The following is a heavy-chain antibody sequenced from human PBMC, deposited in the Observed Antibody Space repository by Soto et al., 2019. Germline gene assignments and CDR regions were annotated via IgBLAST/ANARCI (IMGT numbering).Heavy chain of an antibody. Sequence: PSETLSLTCTVSGGSISSGGYYWSWIRQHPGKGLEWIGYIYYSGSTYYNPSLKSRVTISVDTSKNQFSLKLSSVTAADTAVYYCARDGRVVVPAARPFYGMDVWGQGTTVTVS. CDR2: IYYSGST. CDR1: GGSISSGGYY. V-gene: IGHV4-31*03. J-gene: IGHJ6*02. D-gene: IGHD2-2*01. CDR3: ARDGRVVVPAARPFYGMDV.